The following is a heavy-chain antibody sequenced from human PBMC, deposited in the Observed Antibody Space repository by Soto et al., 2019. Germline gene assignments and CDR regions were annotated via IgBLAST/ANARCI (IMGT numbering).Heavy chain of an antibody. CDR2: ISGSGGSP. CDR3: EKARCTTSNCYVPDY. Sequence: EVQLLESGGGLVQPGGSLRLSCAASGFSFSTYTMSWVRRAPGKGLEWVSAISGSGGSPSYADSVQGRFTISRDNPKKTLYLQMNSLRAEDTAVYYCEKARCTTSNCYVPDYWGQGTLVTVSS. CDR1: GFSFSTYT. V-gene: IGHV3-23*01. J-gene: IGHJ4*02. D-gene: IGHD2-8*01.